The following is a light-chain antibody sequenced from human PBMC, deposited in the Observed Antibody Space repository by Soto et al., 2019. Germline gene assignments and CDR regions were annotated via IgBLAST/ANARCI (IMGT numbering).Light chain of an antibody. V-gene: IGKV3-20*01. CDR3: HQYGTT. J-gene: IGKJ1*01. CDR2: GAY. Sequence: EIVLTQSPGTLSLSPGERASLSCTASQSVTSSYLARYQQKPDQAPRLLIFGAYNRAAGIPDRFSGSGSGTDFTLTISRLEPEDFAVYYCHQYGTTFGQGTKVEIK. CDR1: QSVTSSY.